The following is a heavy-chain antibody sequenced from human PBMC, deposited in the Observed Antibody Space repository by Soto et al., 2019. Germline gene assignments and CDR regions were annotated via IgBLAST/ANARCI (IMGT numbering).Heavy chain of an antibody. CDR2: ITSSSSTI. CDR1: GFTFSSYS. V-gene: IGHV3-48*01. Sequence: PGGSLRLSCAASGFTFSSYSMNWVRQAPGKGLEWVSYITSSSSTIYYADSAKGRFTISRDNAKNSLYLQMNSLRAEDTAVYYCARDYDFWTGYPDDAFDFWGQGTMVTVSS. J-gene: IGHJ3*01. CDR3: ARDYDFWTGYPDDAFDF. D-gene: IGHD3-3*01.